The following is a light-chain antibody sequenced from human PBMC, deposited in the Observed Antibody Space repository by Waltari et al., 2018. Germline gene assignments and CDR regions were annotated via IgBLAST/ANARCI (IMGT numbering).Light chain of an antibody. V-gene: IGKV1-8*01. J-gene: IGKJ3*01. Sequence: AIRMTQSPSSLSASTGDRVTITCRASQGISSYLAWYQQKPWKAPKLLIYAASTLQSVVPSRFSGSGSGTDFTLTISCLQSEDFATYYCQQYYSYPFTFGPGTKVDIK. CDR3: QQYYSYPFT. CDR2: AAS. CDR1: QGISSY.